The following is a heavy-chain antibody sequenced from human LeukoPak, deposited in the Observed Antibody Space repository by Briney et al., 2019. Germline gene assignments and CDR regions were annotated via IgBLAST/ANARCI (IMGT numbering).Heavy chain of an antibody. V-gene: IGHV3-74*01. CDR3: VRDTTVPRMDV. J-gene: IGHJ6*02. CDR2: IYNDGGGT. Sequence: PGGSLRLSCEVSGFTFSDHWMHWVRQPPGKGPEWVSRIYNDGGGTTYADSVKGRFTISRDNAENTLYLQMNSLRAEDTAVYYCVRDTTVPRMDVWGQGTTVTVSS. D-gene: IGHD4-11*01. CDR1: GFTFSDHW.